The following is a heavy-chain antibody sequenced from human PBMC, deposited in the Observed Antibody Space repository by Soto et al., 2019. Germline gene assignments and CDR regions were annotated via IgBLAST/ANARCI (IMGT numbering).Heavy chain of an antibody. CDR3: ARDTAMDYYGMDV. V-gene: IGHV4-61*01. Sequence: PSETLSLTCTGSGGSVSSGSYYWSWIRQPPGEGLEWIGYIYYSGSTNYNPSLKSRVTISVDTSKNQFSLKLSSVTAADTAVYYCARDTAMDYYGMDVWGQGTTVTVSS. CDR1: GGSVSSGSYY. D-gene: IGHD5-18*01. J-gene: IGHJ6*02. CDR2: IYYSGST.